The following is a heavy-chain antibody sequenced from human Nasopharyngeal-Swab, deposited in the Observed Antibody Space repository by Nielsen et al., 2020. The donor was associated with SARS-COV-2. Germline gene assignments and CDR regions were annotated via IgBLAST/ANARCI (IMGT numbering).Heavy chain of an antibody. Sequence: WIRQPPGKGLEWIGSISYSGSTYYNPSLKSRVTISVDTSKNQFSLKLSSVTAADTAVYYCARGDRAGTTGLLVQHYFDYWGQGTLVTVSS. CDR2: ISYSGST. J-gene: IGHJ4*02. D-gene: IGHD2-15*01. CDR3: ARGDRAGTTGLLVQHYFDY. V-gene: IGHV4-39*07.